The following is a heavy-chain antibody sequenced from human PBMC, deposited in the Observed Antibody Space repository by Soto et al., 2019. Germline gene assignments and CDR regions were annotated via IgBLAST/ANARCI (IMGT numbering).Heavy chain of an antibody. CDR2: IIPIFGTA. CDR3: ARTKRPNGYGMDV. Sequence: ASVKVSCKASGGTFSSYAISWVRQAPGQGLEWMGGIIPIFGTANYAQKFQGRVTITADESTSTAYMELSSLRSDDTAVYYCARTKRPNGYGMDVWGQGTTVTVSS. J-gene: IGHJ6*02. V-gene: IGHV1-69*13. D-gene: IGHD2-8*01. CDR1: GGTFSSYA.